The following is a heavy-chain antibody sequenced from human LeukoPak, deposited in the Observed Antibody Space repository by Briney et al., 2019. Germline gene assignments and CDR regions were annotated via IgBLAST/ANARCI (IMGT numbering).Heavy chain of an antibody. CDR3: AREGELLFDY. V-gene: IGHV4-39*07. Sequence: SETLSLTCTVSGGSISSSSYYWGWIRQPPGKGLEWIGSIYYSGSTYYNPSLKSRVTISVDTSKNQFSLKLSSVTAADTAVYYCAREGELLFDYWGQGTLVTASS. J-gene: IGHJ4*02. CDR2: IYYSGST. D-gene: IGHD1-26*01. CDR1: GGSISSSSYY.